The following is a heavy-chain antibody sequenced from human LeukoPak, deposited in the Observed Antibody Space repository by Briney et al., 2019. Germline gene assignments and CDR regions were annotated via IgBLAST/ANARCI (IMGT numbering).Heavy chain of an antibody. CDR3: AKGVPDNYYDSSGSYFDY. CDR2: ISGSGGST. V-gene: IGHV3-23*01. J-gene: IGHJ4*02. CDR1: GFTFSSYA. D-gene: IGHD3-22*01. Sequence: GGSLGLSCAASGFTFSSYAMSWVRQAPGKGLEWVSAISGSGGSTYYADSVKGRFTISRDNSKNTLYLQMNSLRAEDTAVYYCAKGVPDNYYDSSGSYFDYWGQGTLVTVSS.